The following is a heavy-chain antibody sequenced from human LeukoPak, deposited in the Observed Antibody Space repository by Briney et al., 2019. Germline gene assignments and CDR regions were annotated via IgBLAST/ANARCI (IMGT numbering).Heavy chain of an antibody. Sequence: ASVKVSCKASDYTFTSYGISWVRQAPGQGLEWMGWISGYNGHTNYAQKLQGRVTMTTDTSTSTAYMELRSLRSDDTAVYYCARSPYYDSRGAFDIWGQGTMVTVSS. V-gene: IGHV1-18*01. CDR3: ARSPYYDSRGAFDI. J-gene: IGHJ3*02. D-gene: IGHD3-22*01. CDR2: ISGYNGHT. CDR1: DYTFTSYG.